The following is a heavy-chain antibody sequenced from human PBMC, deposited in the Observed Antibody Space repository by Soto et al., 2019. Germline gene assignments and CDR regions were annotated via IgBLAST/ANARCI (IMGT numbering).Heavy chain of an antibody. J-gene: IGHJ4*02. CDR3: AKVHPSVWSGYYGPTYFDY. CDR2: ISGSGGST. V-gene: IGHV3-23*01. D-gene: IGHD3-3*01. Sequence: EVQLLESGGGLVQPGGSLRLSCAASGFTFSSYAMSWVRQAPGKGLEWVSAISGSGGSTYYADSVKGRFTISRDNSKNPLYLQMNSLRAEDTAVYYCAKVHPSVWSGYYGPTYFDYWGQGTLVTVSS. CDR1: GFTFSSYA.